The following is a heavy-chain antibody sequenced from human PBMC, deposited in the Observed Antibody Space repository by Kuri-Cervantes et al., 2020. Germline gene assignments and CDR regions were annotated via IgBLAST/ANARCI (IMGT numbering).Heavy chain of an antibody. D-gene: IGHD3-10*02. CDR3: AREMFPDAFDI. Sequence: ASVKVSCKASGYTFTSYDINWVRQAPGQGLEWMGWISAYNGNTNYAQKLQGRVTMTTDASTSTAYMELRSLRSDDTAVYYCAREMFPDAFDIWGQGTMVTVSS. J-gene: IGHJ3*02. V-gene: IGHV1-18*01. CDR1: GYTFTSYD. CDR2: ISAYNGNT.